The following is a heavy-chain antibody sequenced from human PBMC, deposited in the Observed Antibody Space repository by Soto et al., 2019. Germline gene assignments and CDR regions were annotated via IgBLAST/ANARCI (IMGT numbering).Heavy chain of an antibody. CDR1: GGSISSGDYY. V-gene: IGHV4-30-4*01. J-gene: IGHJ3*02. CDR2: IYYSGST. Sequence: PSETLSLTCTVSGGSISSGDYYWSWIRQPPGKGLEWIGYIYYSGSTYYNPSLKSRVTISVDTSKNQFSLKLSSVTAADTAVYYCARGHYYDSSGYYGGAFDIWGQGTMVT. CDR3: ARGHYYDSSGYYGGAFDI. D-gene: IGHD3-22*01.